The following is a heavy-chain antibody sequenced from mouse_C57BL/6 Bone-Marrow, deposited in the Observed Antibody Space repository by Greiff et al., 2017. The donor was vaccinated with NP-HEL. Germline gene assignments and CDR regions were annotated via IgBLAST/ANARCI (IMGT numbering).Heavy chain of an antibody. D-gene: IGHD2-1*01. CDR1: GYSFTGYF. CDR3: ARGGNYGYFDV. CDR2: INPYNGDT. V-gene: IGHV1-20*01. Sequence: VQLQQSGPELVKPGDSVKISCKASGYSFTGYFMNWVMQSHGKSLEWIGGINPYNGDTFYNQKFKGKATLTVDKSSSTAHMELRSLTSEDSAVYYCARGGNYGYFDVWGTGTTVTVSS. J-gene: IGHJ1*03.